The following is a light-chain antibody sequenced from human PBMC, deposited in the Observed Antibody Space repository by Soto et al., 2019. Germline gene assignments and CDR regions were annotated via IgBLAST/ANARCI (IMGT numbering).Light chain of an antibody. J-gene: IGKJ1*01. Sequence: DFQMTQSPSSLSASVGDRVTITCRASQRVNNYLNWYQQKPGEAPKLLISAASSLQIGVPSRFGGSGSGTDFTLAISGLQPEDFAIYYCQQSYSNPWTFGQGTKVDIK. CDR2: AAS. CDR1: QRVNNY. V-gene: IGKV1-39*01. CDR3: QQSYSNPWT.